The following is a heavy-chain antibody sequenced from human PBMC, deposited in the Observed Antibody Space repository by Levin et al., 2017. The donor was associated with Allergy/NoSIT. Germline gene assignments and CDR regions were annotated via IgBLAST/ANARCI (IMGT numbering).Heavy chain of an antibody. J-gene: IGHJ3*02. D-gene: IGHD2-15*01. CDR1: GGSISSYY. Sequence: SETLSLTCTVSGGSISSYYWSWIRQPPGKGLEWIGYIYYSGSTNYNPSLKSRVTISVDTSKNQFSLKLSSVTAADTAVYYCARIQPSRYCSGGSCYPDAFDIWGQGTMVTVSS. CDR3: ARIQPSRYCSGGSCYPDAFDI. CDR2: IYYSGST. V-gene: IGHV4-59*08.